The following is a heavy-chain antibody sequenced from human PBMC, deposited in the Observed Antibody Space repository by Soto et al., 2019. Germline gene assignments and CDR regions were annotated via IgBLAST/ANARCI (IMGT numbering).Heavy chain of an antibody. CDR2: TYYRSKGYN. J-gene: IGHJ3*02. D-gene: IGHD5-12*01. V-gene: IGHV6-1*01. CDR1: GDHVSSNTAA. Sequence: PSETLSLPCSISGDHVSSNTAAWKCIRQNPSIDLGWQGRTYYRSKGYNDYAVSVKSRITINPDTSKNQFSLQLNSVTPEDTAVYYCARDNSGYSGYAAPLDAFDIWGQGTMVTVSS. CDR3: ARDNSGYSGYAAPLDAFDI.